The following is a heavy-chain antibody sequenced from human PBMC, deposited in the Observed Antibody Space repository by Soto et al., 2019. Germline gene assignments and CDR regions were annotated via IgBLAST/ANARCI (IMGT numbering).Heavy chain of an antibody. D-gene: IGHD3-9*01. CDR2: IDYSGST. CDR3: ARAYYDILTGYYEDAFDI. V-gene: IGHV4-61*01. Sequence: QVQLQESGPGLVKPSETLSLTCTVSGGSVSSGSYYWSWIRQPPGKGLEWIGYIDYSGSTNYNPFLKSRVTISVDTAKNQFSLKLSSVTAADTAVYYCARAYYDILTGYYEDAFDIWGQGTMVTVSS. J-gene: IGHJ3*02. CDR1: GGSVSSGSYY.